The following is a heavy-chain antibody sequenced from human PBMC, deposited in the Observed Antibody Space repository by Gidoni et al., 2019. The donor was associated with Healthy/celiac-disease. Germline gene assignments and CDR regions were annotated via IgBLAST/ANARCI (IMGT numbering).Heavy chain of an antibody. J-gene: IGHJ3*02. CDR3: AKEGGTMIVGSSQRAFDI. D-gene: IGHD3-22*01. V-gene: IGHV3-23*01. Sequence: EVQLLASGGGLVQPGGFLRLSCAASGFTFSSYAMSWVRQAPGKGLEWVSAISGSGGSTYYADSVKGRFTISRDNSKNTLYLQMNSLRAEDTAVYYCAKEGGTMIVGSSQRAFDIWGQGTMVTVSS. CDR1: GFTFSSYA. CDR2: ISGSGGST.